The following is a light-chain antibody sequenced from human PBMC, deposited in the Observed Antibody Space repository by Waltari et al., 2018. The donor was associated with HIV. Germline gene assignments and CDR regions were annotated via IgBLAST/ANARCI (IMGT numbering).Light chain of an antibody. CDR2: DVS. CDR1: SSDVGGYKY. CDR3: SSYTSSSTLYVV. V-gene: IGLV2-14*01. J-gene: IGLJ2*01. Sequence: QSALTQPASVSGSPGQSLTISCTGTSSDVGGYKYVSWYQQHPGKAPKLMIYDVSYRPSGVSSRFSGSKSGNTASLTISGLQAEDEADYYCSSYTSSSTLYVVFGGGTKLTVL.